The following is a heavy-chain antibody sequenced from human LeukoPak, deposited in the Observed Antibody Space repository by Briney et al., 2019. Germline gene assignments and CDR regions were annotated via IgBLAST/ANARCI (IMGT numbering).Heavy chain of an antibody. Sequence: SVKLSCKASGGTFSSYAISWVRQAPGQGLEWVGRIIPILGIASYAQKFQGRVTSTADNSTSTAYMELSSLRSEDTAVYYCARDILAAAEGAYRGQAALLTDCS. CDR2: IIPILGIA. CDR3: ARDILAAAEGAY. J-gene: IGHJ4*02. D-gene: IGHD6-25*01. CDR1: GGTFSSYA. V-gene: IGHV1-69*04.